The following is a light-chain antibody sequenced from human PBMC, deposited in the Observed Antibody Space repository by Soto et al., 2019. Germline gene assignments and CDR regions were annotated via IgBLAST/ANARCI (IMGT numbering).Light chain of an antibody. CDR2: AAS. Sequence: AIQMTQSPSSLSASVGDRVTITCRASQGIRNDLGWYQQKPGKAPKLLIYAASSLQSGVPSRFSGSGSGTDFTLTISSLPPKDFATYYCLQDYNYPWTFGQGTKVEIK. CDR3: LQDYNYPWT. CDR1: QGIRND. J-gene: IGKJ1*01. V-gene: IGKV1-6*01.